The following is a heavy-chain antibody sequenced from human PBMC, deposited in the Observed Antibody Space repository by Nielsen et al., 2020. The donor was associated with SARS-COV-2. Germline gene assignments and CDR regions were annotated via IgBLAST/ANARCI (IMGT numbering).Heavy chain of an antibody. CDR2: ISSSSSYI. J-gene: IGHJ4*02. V-gene: IGHV3-21*01. D-gene: IGHD3-9*01. Sequence: GALKISCAASGFTFSSYSMNWVRQAPGKGLEWVSSISSSSSYIYYADSVKGRFTISRDNAKNSLYLQMNSLRAEDTAVYYCARDGKFIRYGPPYYFDYWGQGTLVTVSS. CDR3: ARDGKFIRYGPPYYFDY. CDR1: GFTFSSYS.